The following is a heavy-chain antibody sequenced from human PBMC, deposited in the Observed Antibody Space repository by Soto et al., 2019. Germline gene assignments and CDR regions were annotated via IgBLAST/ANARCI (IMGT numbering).Heavy chain of an antibody. V-gene: IGHV1-3*01. CDR2: INAGNGNT. CDR1: GYTFTSYA. D-gene: IGHD3-10*01. CDR3: ARDIALYYGSWFDP. J-gene: IGHJ5*02. Sequence: ASVKVSCKASGYTFTSYAMHWVRQAPGQRLEWMGWINAGNGNTKYSQKFQGRVTITRDTSASTAYMELSSLRSEDTAVYYCARDIALYYGSWFDPWGHGTLVTVSS.